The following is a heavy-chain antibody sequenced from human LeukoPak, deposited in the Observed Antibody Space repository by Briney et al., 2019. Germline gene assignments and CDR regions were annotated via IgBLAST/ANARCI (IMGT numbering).Heavy chain of an antibody. CDR3: ATGYSYVYGLGYYFEN. J-gene: IGHJ4*02. V-gene: IGHV3-43*01. CDR2: ITWDGGIT. CDR1: GFNFDDYT. Sequence: GGSLRLSCAASGFNFDDYTMHWVRQAPGKGLEWVSLITWDGGITYYADSVPGRFTISRDNSKNSLYMQMNSLRTEDTALYYCATGYSYVYGLGYYFENWGQGTLVTVSS. D-gene: IGHD5-18*01.